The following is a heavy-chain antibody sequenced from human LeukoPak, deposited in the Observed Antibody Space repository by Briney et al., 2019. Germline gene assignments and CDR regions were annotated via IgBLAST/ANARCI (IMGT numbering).Heavy chain of an antibody. J-gene: IGHJ4*02. CDR3: AKDKGPYAGLTGYFDY. CDR2: ISWNSGSI. V-gene: IGHV3-9*01. Sequence: PGGSLRLSCAASGFTFDDYAMHWVRQAPGKGLEWVSGISWNSGSIGYADSVKGRFTISRDNAKNSLYLQMNSLRAKDTALYYCAKDKGPYAGLTGYFDYWGQGTLVTVSS. CDR1: GFTFDDYA. D-gene: IGHD3-9*01.